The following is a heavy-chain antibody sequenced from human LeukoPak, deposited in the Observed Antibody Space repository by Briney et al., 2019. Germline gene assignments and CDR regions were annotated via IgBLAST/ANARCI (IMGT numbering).Heavy chain of an antibody. CDR1: GFTFSSYA. D-gene: IGHD2-21*02. Sequence: GGSLRLSCAASGFTFSSYAMSWVRQAPGKGLEWVSAISGSGGSTYYADSVKGRFTISRDNSKNTLYLQMNSLRAEDTAVYYCASAAMPFVVVTSIIDYWGQGTLVTVSS. CDR3: ASAAMPFVVVTSIIDY. CDR2: ISGSGGST. J-gene: IGHJ4*02. V-gene: IGHV3-23*01.